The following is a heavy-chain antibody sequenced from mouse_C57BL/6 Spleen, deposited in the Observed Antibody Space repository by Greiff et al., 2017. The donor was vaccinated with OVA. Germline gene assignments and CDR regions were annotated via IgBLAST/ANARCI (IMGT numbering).Heavy chain of an antibody. V-gene: IGHV5-17*01. D-gene: IGHD4-1*01. J-gene: IGHJ3*01. CDR1: GFTFSDYG. CDR3: AIWAWFAY. Sequence: EVKVEESGGGLVKPGGSLKLSCAASGFTFSDYGMHWVRQAPEKGLEWVAYISSGSCTIYYADTVKGRFTISRDNAKNTLFLQMTSLRSEDTAMYYCAIWAWFAYWGQGTLVTVSA. CDR2: ISSGSCTI.